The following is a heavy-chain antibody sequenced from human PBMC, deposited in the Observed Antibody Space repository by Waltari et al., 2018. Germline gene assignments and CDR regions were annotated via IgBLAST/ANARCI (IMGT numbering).Heavy chain of an antibody. V-gene: IGHV3-74*01. J-gene: IGHJ4*02. Sequence: EVQLVESGGDLVQPGGSLRLSCAASGFIFSDYWMHWVRHPPGKGLVWVSRISTDGSTTTYADSVKGRFTISRDNAKNTLYLQMNSLRAEDTAVYYCARSPGGKYDYWGQGTLVTVSS. CDR1: GFIFSDYW. CDR3: ARSPGGKYDY. D-gene: IGHD3-16*01. CDR2: ISTDGSTT.